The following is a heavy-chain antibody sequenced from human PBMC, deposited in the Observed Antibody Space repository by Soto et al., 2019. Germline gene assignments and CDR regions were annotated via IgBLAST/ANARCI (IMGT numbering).Heavy chain of an antibody. CDR1: GGTFSSYA. CDR2: IIPIFGTA. CDR3: ARGPPGTAMVIGFSL. D-gene: IGHD5-18*01. Sequence: SVKVSCKASGGTFSSYAISWVRQAPGQGLEWMGGIIPIFGTANYAQKFQGRVTITADESTSTAYMELSSLRSEDTAVYYCARGPPGTAMVIGFSLWGQGTLVTVSS. V-gene: IGHV1-69*13. J-gene: IGHJ5*02.